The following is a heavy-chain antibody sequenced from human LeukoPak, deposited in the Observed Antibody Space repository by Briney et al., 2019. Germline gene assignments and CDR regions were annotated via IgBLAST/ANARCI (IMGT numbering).Heavy chain of an antibody. CDR2: ISGSGGST. Sequence: GGSLRLSCAASGFTFSSYAMSWVRQAPGKGLEWVSAISGSGGSTYYADSVKGRFTISRDNSKDTLYLQMNSLRAEDTAVYYCAKGPSSGWYRYWGQGTLVTVSS. CDR1: GFTFSSYA. D-gene: IGHD6-19*01. CDR3: AKGPSSGWYRY. V-gene: IGHV3-23*01. J-gene: IGHJ4*02.